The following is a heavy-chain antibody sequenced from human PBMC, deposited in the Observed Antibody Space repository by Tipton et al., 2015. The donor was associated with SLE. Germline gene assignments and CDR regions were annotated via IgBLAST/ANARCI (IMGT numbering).Heavy chain of an antibody. V-gene: IGHV4-39*01. D-gene: IGHD2-2*01. Sequence: TLSLTCTVSSASITSTSYYWGWMRQSPRKGLEWIGDIYYAGKTYYNPSLKSRATISVDTSGSQFSLKLTSVTAADTAVYFCARHLGDIVVLPSDNYFDPWGQGTLVTVSS. J-gene: IGHJ5*02. CDR1: SASITSTSYY. CDR3: ARHLGDIVVLPSDNYFDP. CDR2: IYYAGKT.